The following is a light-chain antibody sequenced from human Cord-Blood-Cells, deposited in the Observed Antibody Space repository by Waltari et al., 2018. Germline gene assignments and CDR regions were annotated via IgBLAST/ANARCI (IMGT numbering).Light chain of an antibody. CDR2: DAS. CDR1: KSVSSY. J-gene: IGKJ4*01. V-gene: IGKV3-11*01. CDR3: QQRSNWLT. Sequence: VLPQSTSTLSSSPAARATLSCRARKSVSSYLAWYQQKPGQAPRLLIYDASNRATGIPARFSDSGSGTDFTLTISSLEPEDFAVYYCQQRSNWLTIGGGTKVEIK.